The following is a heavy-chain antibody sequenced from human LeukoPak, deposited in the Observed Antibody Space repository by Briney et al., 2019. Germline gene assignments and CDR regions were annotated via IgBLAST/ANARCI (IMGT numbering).Heavy chain of an antibody. CDR3: ARPSTVTPPHYFNY. CDR2: ITVNSRYT. D-gene: IGHD2-21*02. Sequence: PGGSLRLSCAVSGFAFNNYAMSWVRQAPGKGLEWVSTITVNSRYTYYADSVKGRFTISRDNSRSTLYLQLNSLRADDTAVYYCARPSTVTPPHYFNYWGQGTLVTVSS. V-gene: IGHV3-23*01. CDR1: GFAFNNYA. J-gene: IGHJ4*02.